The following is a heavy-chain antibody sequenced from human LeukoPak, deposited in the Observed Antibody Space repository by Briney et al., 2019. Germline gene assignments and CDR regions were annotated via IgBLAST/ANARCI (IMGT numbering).Heavy chain of an antibody. V-gene: IGHV1-2*02. CDR3: ARDSGEQWLVAGYYYMDV. Sequence: ASVKVSCKASGYTFTSYGISWVRQAPGQGLEWMGWINPNSGGTNYAQKFQGRVTMTRDTSISTAYMELSRLRSDDTAVYYCARDSGEQWLVAGYYYMDVWGKGTTVTVSS. J-gene: IGHJ6*03. D-gene: IGHD6-19*01. CDR2: INPNSGGT. CDR1: GYTFTSYG.